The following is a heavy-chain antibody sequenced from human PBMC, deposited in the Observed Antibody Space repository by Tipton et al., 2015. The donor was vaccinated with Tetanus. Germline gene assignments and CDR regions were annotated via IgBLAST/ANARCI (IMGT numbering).Heavy chain of an antibody. J-gene: IGHJ5*02. Sequence: QLVQSGAEVKKPGESLKISCKVSGHNSRSYWVSWVRQMPGKGLEWMGIIYPGDSDATYNPSFQGQVTISADKSISTAYLQWTSLKPSDTAIYFCARLPKHYSASGSTWGQGTLFTVSS. CDR1: GHNSRSYW. D-gene: IGHD3-10*01. CDR2: IYPGDSDA. CDR3: ARLPKHYSASGST. V-gene: IGHV5-51*01.